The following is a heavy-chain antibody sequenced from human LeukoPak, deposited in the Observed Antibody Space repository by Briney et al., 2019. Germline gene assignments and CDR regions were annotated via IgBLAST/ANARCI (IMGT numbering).Heavy chain of an antibody. J-gene: IGHJ4*02. Sequence: ASVKVSCKASGYTFTGYYMHWVRQAPGQGLEWMGIINPSGGSTDYAQKLQGRVTMTRDTSTSTVYMELSSLRSEDTAVYTCARRGSYDFWSGYYLDYWGQGTLVTVSS. V-gene: IGHV1-46*01. CDR2: INPSGGST. CDR1: GYTFTGYY. CDR3: ARRGSYDFWSGYYLDY. D-gene: IGHD3-3*01.